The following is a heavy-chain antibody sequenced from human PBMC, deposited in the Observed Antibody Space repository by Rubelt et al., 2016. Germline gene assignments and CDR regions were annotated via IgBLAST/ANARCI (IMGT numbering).Heavy chain of an antibody. D-gene: IGHD2-15*01. Sequence: QVQLQQWGAGLLKPSETLSLTCAVFGGPFSGYYWSWIRQPPGKGLEWIGDINHSGSTNYNPSLKSRVTISVDTSKNQFSWKCGSVTASDTALFYCASESGGTERDGMDVWGQGTTVTVSS. CDR1: GGPFSGYY. J-gene: IGHJ6*02. CDR3: ASESGGTERDGMDV. V-gene: IGHV4-34*01. CDR2: INHSGST.